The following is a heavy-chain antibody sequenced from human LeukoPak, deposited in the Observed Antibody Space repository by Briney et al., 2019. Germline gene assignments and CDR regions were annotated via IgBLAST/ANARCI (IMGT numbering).Heavy chain of an antibody. CDR1: AYSFTRYW. CDR3: ARRGSGYSYGFVYYYYMDV. Sequence: GESRTIYCKGSAYSFTRYWIGSVRHMPLKGLEWMGIIYSGDCDTRYSPSCQVQVTISADKSISTAYVQWSSLKASDTAMYCCARRGSGYSYGFVYYYYMDVWGKGTTVTVSS. J-gene: IGHJ6*03. V-gene: IGHV5-51*01. CDR2: IYSGDCDT. D-gene: IGHD5-18*01.